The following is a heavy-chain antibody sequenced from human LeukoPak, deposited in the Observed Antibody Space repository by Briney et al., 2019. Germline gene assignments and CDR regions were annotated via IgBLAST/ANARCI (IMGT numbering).Heavy chain of an antibody. CDR3: AKDTRGYAAYYFDY. Sequence: WGSLRLSCAASGFTFSSYWMHWVRQAPGKGLVWVSRINSDGSSTSYADSVKGRFTISRDNAKNSLYLQMNSLRAEDTALYYCAKDTRGYAAYYFDYWGQGTLVTVSS. D-gene: IGHD5-12*01. J-gene: IGHJ4*02. CDR1: GFTFSSYW. V-gene: IGHV3-74*01. CDR2: INSDGSST.